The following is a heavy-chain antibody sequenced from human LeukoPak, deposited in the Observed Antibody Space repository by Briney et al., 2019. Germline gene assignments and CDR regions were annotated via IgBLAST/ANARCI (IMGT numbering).Heavy chain of an antibody. V-gene: IGHV1-18*01. Sequence: ASVKVSCKASGYTFTSYGISWVRQAPGQGLEWMGWISAYNGNTNYAQKLQGRVTMTTDTSTSTAYMELRSLRSDDTAVYYCARSHPPRTSTTSNWFDPWGQGTLVTVSS. D-gene: IGHD1-26*01. CDR2: ISAYNGNT. CDR3: ARSHPPRTSTTSNWFDP. J-gene: IGHJ5*02. CDR1: GYTFTSYG.